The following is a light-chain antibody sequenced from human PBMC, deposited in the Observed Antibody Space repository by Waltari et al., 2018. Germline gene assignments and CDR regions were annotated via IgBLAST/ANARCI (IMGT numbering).Light chain of an antibody. Sequence: EIVVTQSPATLSVSPGERATLPCRPSQSVSSNLAWYQQKPGPAPRLLSDGASTRATGIPARFSGSRSGTEFALTISSLQSEDFAIYYCQQYNTWPPQDTFGQGTKLEIK. CDR2: GAS. J-gene: IGKJ2*01. CDR3: QQYNTWPPQDT. CDR1: QSVSSN. V-gene: IGKV3-15*01.